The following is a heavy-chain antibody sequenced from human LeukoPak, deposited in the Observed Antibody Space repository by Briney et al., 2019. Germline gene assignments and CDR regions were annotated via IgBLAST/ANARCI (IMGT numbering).Heavy chain of an antibody. V-gene: IGHV3-23*01. Sequence: RGSLTLSCAASAFTFTSYAISWVRQPPGQGRERGSAISGSGGSTYYADSVKGRFTISRDNSKNTLYLQLNSLRAADTAVYYCARGLRQDSFDYWGQGTLVTVSS. J-gene: IGHJ4*02. D-gene: IGHD2-15*01. CDR1: AFTFTSYA. CDR2: ISGSGGST. CDR3: ARGLRQDSFDY.